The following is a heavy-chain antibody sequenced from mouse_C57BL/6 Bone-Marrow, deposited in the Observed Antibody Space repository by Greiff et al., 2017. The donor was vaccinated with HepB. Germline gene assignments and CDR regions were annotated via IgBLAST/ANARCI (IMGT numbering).Heavy chain of an antibody. CDR1: GYTFTDYY. J-gene: IGHJ1*03. D-gene: IGHD2-4*01. V-gene: IGHV1-76*01. Sequence: VKLVESGAELVRPGASVKLSCKASGYTFTDYYINWVKQRPGQGLEWIARIYPGSGNTYYNEKFKGKATLTAEKSSSTAYMQLSSLTSEDSAVYFCARSLYYDYDWYFDVWGTGTTVTVSS. CDR2: IYPGSGNT. CDR3: ARSLYYDYDWYFDV.